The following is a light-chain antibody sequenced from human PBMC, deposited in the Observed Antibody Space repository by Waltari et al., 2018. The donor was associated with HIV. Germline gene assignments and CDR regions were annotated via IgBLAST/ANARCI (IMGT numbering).Light chain of an antibody. V-gene: IGLV1-44*01. CDR1: DVHP. CDR3: ATWDDSQDGCGM. CDR2: HYL. J-gene: IGLJ3*02. Sequence: QSGLTQPVSVSGTPGHSVIIFCSGIDVHPVNCYPQVPGAAPRLLIYHYLQPPSGLPDRFYGSKSGDLASLAIDELQSEDEADYYGATWDDSQDGCGMFGGGTKVTV.